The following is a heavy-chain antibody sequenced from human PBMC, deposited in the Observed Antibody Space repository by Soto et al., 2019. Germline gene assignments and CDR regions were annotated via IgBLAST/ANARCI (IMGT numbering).Heavy chain of an antibody. CDR3: AKGPAGVINYYYYMDV. CDR1: GFTFSSYA. D-gene: IGHD3-10*01. Sequence: AGGSLRLSCAASGFTFSSYAMSWVRQAPGKGLEWVSAISGSGGSTYYADSVKGRFTISRDNSKNALYLQMNSLRAEDTAVYYCAKGPAGVINYYYYMDVWGKGTTVTSP. CDR2: ISGSGGST. V-gene: IGHV3-23*01. J-gene: IGHJ6*03.